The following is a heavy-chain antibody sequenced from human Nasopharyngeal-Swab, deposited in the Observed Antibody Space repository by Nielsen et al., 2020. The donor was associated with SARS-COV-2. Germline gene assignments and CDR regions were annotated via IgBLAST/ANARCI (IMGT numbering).Heavy chain of an antibody. CDR3: ARGRREIWSSGNDYGSGSFDN. J-gene: IGHJ4*02. CDR2: IWGSGRGT. D-gene: IGHD3-10*01. V-gene: IGHV3-23*01. Sequence: GESLKISCSASGFIFNNYAMSLIRQSPGKGLEWVGIIWGSGRGTNYPDSGKGRFTISRDNSNNTLFLHMNSLRVEDTVVYYCARGRREIWSSGNDYGSGSFDNWGQGTLVTVSS. CDR1: GFIFNNYA.